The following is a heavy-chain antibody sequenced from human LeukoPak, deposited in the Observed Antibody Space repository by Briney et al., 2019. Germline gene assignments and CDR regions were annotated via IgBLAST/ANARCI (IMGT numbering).Heavy chain of an antibody. V-gene: IGHV3-23*01. CDR1: GFTFSSYA. CDR3: AKGYDSSGYYFDAFDI. J-gene: IGHJ3*02. D-gene: IGHD3-22*01. Sequence: GGSLRLSCAASGFTFSSYAMSWVRQAPGKGLEWVSAISGSGGSTYADSVKGRFTISRDNSKNTLYLQMNSLRAEDTAVYYCAKGYDSSGYYFDAFDIWGQGTMVTVSS. CDR2: ISGSGGST.